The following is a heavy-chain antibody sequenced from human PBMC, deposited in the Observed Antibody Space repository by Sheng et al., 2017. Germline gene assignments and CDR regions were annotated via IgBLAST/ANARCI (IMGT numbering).Heavy chain of an antibody. Sequence: QVQLVESGGGVVQPGRSLRLSCAASGFTFSNYGMHWVRQAPGKGLEWVAVIWYDGSDKYYADSVKGRFTISRDNSKNTLYLEMNSLRVEDTAVYYCTFFDYVGPGNVGHRL. CDR2: IWYDGSDK. CDR1: GFTFSNYG. J-gene: IGHJ4*02. CDR3: TFFDY. V-gene: IGHV3-33*01.